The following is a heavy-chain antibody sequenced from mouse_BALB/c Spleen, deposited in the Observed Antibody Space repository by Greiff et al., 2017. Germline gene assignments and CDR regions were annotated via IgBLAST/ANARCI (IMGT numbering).Heavy chain of an antibody. V-gene: IGHV7-3*02. Sequence: EVMLVESGGGLVQPGGSLRLSCATSGFTFTDYYMSWVRQPPGKALEWLGFIRNKANGYTTEYSASVKGRFTISRDNSQSILYLQMNTLRAEDSATYYCARDKAITTATRYFDVWGAGTTVTVSS. CDR2: IRNKANGYTT. CDR3: ARDKAITTATRYFDV. CDR1: GFTFTDYY. D-gene: IGHD1-2*01. J-gene: IGHJ1*01.